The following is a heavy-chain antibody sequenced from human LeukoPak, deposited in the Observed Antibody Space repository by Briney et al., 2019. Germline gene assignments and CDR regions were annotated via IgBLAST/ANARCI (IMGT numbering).Heavy chain of an antibody. CDR1: RYTLTSYG. CDR3: ARDRRSTPNDY. J-gene: IGHJ4*02. CDR2: ISAYNGNT. V-gene: IGHV1-18*01. D-gene: IGHD2-2*01. Sequence: ATVKLSCKASRYTLTSYGTSKVRQAPGQEREWMGRISAYNGNTNYAQKLQGRVTMTIDTSTSTAYMELRSLRSDDTAVYYCARDRRSTPNDYWGQGTLVTVSS.